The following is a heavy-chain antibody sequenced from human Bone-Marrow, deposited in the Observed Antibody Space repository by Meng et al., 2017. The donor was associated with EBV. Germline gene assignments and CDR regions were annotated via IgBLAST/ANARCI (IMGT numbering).Heavy chain of an antibody. CDR3: ARVLGTIYYGSGIDY. V-gene: IGHV4-34*01. CDR2: INHSAST. CDR1: GGSFSGYY. Sequence: VQLPQLGAGLLKPSETLSLTCAVYGGSFSGYYWSWIRQPPGKGLEWMWEINHSASTNYNPSLKSRVTISVDTSKNQFSLKLSSVTAADTAVYYCARVLGTIYYGSGIDYWGQGTLVTVSS. D-gene: IGHD3-10*01. J-gene: IGHJ4*02.